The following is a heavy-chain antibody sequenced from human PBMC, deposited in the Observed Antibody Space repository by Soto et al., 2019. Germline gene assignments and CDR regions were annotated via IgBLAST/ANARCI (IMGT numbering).Heavy chain of an antibody. CDR2: IYPGDSDT. V-gene: IGHV5-51*01. J-gene: IGHJ6*02. CDR1: GYSFTSYW. D-gene: IGHD3-10*01. Sequence: GESLKISCKGSGYSFTSYWIGWVRQMPGKGLEWMGIIYPGDSDTRYSPSFQGHVTISADKSISTAYLQWSSLKASDTAMYYCARPKRLSPYGMDVWGQGTTVTVSS. CDR3: ARPKRLSPYGMDV.